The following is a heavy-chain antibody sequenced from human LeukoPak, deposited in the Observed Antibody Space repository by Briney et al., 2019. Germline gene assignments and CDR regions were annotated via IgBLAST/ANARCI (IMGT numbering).Heavy chain of an antibody. CDR1: GGSISSGSSS. CDR2: IYTSGST. Sequence: PSETLSLTCTVSGGSISSGSSSWNWIRQPAGKGLEWIGHIYTSGSTNYNPSLKSRVTISVDTSKNQFSLKLSSVTAADTAVYYCARHWLHPPWAFDTWGQGTMVTVSS. V-gene: IGHV4-61*09. D-gene: IGHD5-24*01. J-gene: IGHJ3*02. CDR3: ARHWLHPPWAFDT.